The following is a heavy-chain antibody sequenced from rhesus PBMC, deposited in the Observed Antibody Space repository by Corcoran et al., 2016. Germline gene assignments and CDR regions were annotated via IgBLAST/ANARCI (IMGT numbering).Heavy chain of an antibody. V-gene: IGHV4-81*01. CDR1: GGSISGYY. Sequence: QLQLQESGPGLVKPSETLSLTCAVSGGSISGYYWSWIRQPPGKGLEWIGNIDGNMAGTNYNPSLKSRVTISKDTSKSQFSLKLTSVTAADTAVYYCARGGGTAAFDYWGQGVLVTVSS. J-gene: IGHJ4*01. D-gene: IGHD1-44*01. CDR3: ARGGGTAAFDY. CDR2: IDGNMAGT.